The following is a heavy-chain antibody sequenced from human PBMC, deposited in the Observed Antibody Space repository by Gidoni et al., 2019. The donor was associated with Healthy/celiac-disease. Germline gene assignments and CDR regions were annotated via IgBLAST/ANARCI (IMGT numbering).Heavy chain of an antibody. CDR1: GFTFSSYS. Sequence: EVQLVESGGGLVRPGGSLRLSCAASGFTFSSYSMTGVRQAPGKGLEWVSSISSSSSYIYYADSVKGRFTISRDNAKNSLYLQMNSLRAEDTAVYYCARPNSEYYDFWSGYYTPTWFDPWGQGTLVTVSS. J-gene: IGHJ5*02. CDR3: ARPNSEYYDFWSGYYTPTWFDP. D-gene: IGHD3-3*01. CDR2: ISSSSSYI. V-gene: IGHV3-21*01.